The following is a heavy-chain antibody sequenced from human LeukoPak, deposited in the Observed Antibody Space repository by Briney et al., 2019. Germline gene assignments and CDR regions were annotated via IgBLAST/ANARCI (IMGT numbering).Heavy chain of an antibody. V-gene: IGHV3-30*18. CDR2: ISYDGSNK. CDR1: GFTFSNAW. CDR3: ANGYYYGSGSYYKEAFDI. Sequence: PGGSLRLSCAAPGFTFSNAWMSWVRQAPGKGLEWVVVISYDGSNKYYADSVKGRFTISRDNSKNTLYLQMNSLRAEDTAVYYCANGYYYGSGSYYKEAFDIWGQGTMVTVSS. J-gene: IGHJ3*02. D-gene: IGHD3-10*01.